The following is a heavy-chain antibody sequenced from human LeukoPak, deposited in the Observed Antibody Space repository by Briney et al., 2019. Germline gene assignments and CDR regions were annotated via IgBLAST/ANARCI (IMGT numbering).Heavy chain of an antibody. CDR2: SSAYNSNT. Sequence: ASVKVSCKASGYIFSSYGISWVRQAPGRGLEWMGWSSAYNSNTNYAQKLQGRVTMTTDTSTSTAYMELRSLRSDDTVVYYCARRFLEWLTLAFDIWGQGTMVTVSS. CDR1: GYIFSSYG. J-gene: IGHJ3*02. CDR3: ARRFLEWLTLAFDI. D-gene: IGHD3-3*01. V-gene: IGHV1-18*01.